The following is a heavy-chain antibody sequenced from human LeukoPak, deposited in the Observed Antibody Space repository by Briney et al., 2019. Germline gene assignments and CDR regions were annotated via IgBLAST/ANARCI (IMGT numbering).Heavy chain of an antibody. CDR1: GFTFSNLW. J-gene: IGHJ4*02. V-gene: IGHV3-23*01. D-gene: IGHD6-13*01. Sequence: PGGSLRLSCAASGFTFSNLWMSWVRQAPGKGLEWVATVGGSGDRMYHADSVKGRFTISRDNSKNTIYLQMNSLRAEDTALYYCAKAAAAPGFDFWGQGTLVTVSS. CDR3: AKAAAAPGFDF. CDR2: VGGSGDRM.